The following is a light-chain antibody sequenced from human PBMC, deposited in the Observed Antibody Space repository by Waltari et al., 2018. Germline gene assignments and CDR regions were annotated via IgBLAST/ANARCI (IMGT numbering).Light chain of an antibody. J-gene: IGKJ1*01. Sequence: EIVMTQSPATLSVSPGERATLPCRASQSVNSNLAWYQQKPGQAPRLLIYGASTRATGIPARFSGSGSGTEFTLTISSMQSEDFAVYHCQQYNNWPPWTFGQGTKVEIK. CDR2: GAS. CDR1: QSVNSN. CDR3: QQYNNWPPWT. V-gene: IGKV3-15*01.